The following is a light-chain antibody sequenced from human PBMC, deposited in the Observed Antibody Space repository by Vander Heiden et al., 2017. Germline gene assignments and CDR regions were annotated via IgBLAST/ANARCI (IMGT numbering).Light chain of an antibody. V-gene: IGKV4-1*01. Sequence: DIVLPQSPDSLAVTLGERATINCKSSQSVLYSSNNKNYLAWYQQKPGQPPKLLIYWASTRESGVPDRFSGSGSGTDFTLTISSLQAEDVAVYYCQQYYSNPPTFGQGTKVEIK. J-gene: IGKJ1*01. CDR3: QQYYSNPPT. CDR1: QSVLYSSNNKNY. CDR2: WAS.